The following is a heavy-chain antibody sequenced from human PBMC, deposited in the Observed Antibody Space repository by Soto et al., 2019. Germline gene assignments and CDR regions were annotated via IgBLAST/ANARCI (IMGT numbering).Heavy chain of an antibody. J-gene: IGHJ4*02. Sequence: QVQLVQSGAEVKKPGSSVKVSCKPSGGSFPSYAVSWVRQAPGPGHEWMGGILPLFGTTRFAEKFQGRLPIDGDQSTATAFLELSRLRSEDPATYFCARDCRPTTSPGLSFSDSWGQGTLFTVSS. CDR1: GGSFPSYA. CDR3: ARDCRPTTSPGLSFSDS. CDR2: ILPLFGTT. D-gene: IGHD1-1*01. V-gene: IGHV1-69*01.